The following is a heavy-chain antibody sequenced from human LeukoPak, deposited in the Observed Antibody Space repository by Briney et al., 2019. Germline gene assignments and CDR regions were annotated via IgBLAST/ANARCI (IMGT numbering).Heavy chain of an antibody. J-gene: IGHJ6*03. D-gene: IGHD6-13*01. CDR1: GYTFTGYY. CDR2: INPNSGGT. V-gene: IGHV1-2*02. CDR3: ARDVRTAAAGTVGYYMDV. Sequence: ASVKVSCKASGYTFTGYYMHWVRQAPGQGLEWMGWINPNSGGTNYAQKFQGRVTMTRDTSISTAYMELSRLRSDDTAVYYCARDVRTAAAGTVGYYMDVWGKGTTVTVSS.